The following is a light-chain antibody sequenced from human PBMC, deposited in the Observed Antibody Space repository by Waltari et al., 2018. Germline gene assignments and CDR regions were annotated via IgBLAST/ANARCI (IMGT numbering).Light chain of an antibody. CDR3: QHYNSYPLT. Sequence: DIQLTQSPSTLPASVRGRVTITGRASQNVSNWLAWYQQKPGKAPKLLIYRASNLESGVPSRFSGSGSGTEFTLTISSLQPEDFATYFCQHYNSYPLTFGGGTKVDI. J-gene: IGKJ4*01. V-gene: IGKV1-5*03. CDR1: QNVSNW. CDR2: RAS.